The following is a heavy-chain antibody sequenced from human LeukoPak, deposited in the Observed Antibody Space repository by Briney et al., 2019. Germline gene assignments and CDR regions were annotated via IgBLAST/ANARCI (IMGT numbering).Heavy chain of an antibody. V-gene: IGHV3-33*06. J-gene: IGHJ4*02. Sequence: PGGSLRLSCAASGFTFSSYGMHWVRQAPDKGLEWVTVIWYDGSNKYYADSVKGRFTISRDNSKNTLYLQMNSLRAEDTAVYYCAKGHRDFWSGYYTPGVDYWGQGTLVTVSS. CDR2: IWYDGSNK. D-gene: IGHD3-3*01. CDR1: GFTFSSYG. CDR3: AKGHRDFWSGYYTPGVDY.